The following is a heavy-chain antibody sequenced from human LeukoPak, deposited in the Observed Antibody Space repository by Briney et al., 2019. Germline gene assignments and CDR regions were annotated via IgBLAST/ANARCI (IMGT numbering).Heavy chain of an antibody. Sequence: SETLSLTCGVYGYSISRGYYWAWIRQPPGTGLEWIGTIYHTGSTYYNPSLESRVTISVDTSKNEFALNLNSVTAADTAVYYCARAGWIITSGIDYWGQGALVTVSS. J-gene: IGHJ4*02. CDR2: IYHTGST. V-gene: IGHV4-38-2*01. D-gene: IGHD3-10*01. CDR3: ARAGWIITSGIDY. CDR1: GYSISRGYY.